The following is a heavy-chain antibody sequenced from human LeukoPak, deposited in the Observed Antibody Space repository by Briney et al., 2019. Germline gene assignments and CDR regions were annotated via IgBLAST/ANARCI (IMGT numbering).Heavy chain of an antibody. CDR2: MNPNSGNT. V-gene: IGHV1-8*01. CDR3: ARDLLRRDGYNPFDY. CDR1: GYTFTSYD. Sequence: GASVKVSCKASGYTFTSYDINWVRQATGQGLEWMGWMNPNSGNTGYAQKFQGRVTITADKSTSTAYMELSSLRSEDTAVYYCARDLLRRDGYNPFDYWGQGTLVTVSS. D-gene: IGHD5-12*01. J-gene: IGHJ4*02.